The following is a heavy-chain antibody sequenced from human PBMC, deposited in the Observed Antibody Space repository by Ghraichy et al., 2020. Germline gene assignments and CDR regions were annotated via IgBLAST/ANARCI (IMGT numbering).Heavy chain of an antibody. J-gene: IGHJ3*02. CDR2: INPNSGGT. CDR3: ARASGIVGATLPVYAFDI. Sequence: ASVKVSCKASGYTFTGYYMHWVRQAPGQGLEWMGWINPNSGGTNYAQKFQGWVTMTRDTSISTAYMELSRLRSDDTAVYYCARASGIVGATLPVYAFDIWGQGTMVTVSS. D-gene: IGHD1-26*01. V-gene: IGHV1-2*04. CDR1: GYTFTGYY.